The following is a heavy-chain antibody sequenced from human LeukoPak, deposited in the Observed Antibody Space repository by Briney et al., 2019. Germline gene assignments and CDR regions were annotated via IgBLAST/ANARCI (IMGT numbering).Heavy chain of an antibody. CDR3: AQETGFADAFDF. CDR1: GFKFSVYS. V-gene: IGHV3-21*03. J-gene: IGHJ3*01. Sequence: GGSLRLSCAASGFKFSVYSMNWVRQAPGSGLEWVSRITGTGSQFDDVDYADSVRGRFTISRDNAKDSLFLEMSGLRVEDTGIYFCAQETGFADAFDFWGRGTLVTVSS. CDR2: ITGTGSQFDDV.